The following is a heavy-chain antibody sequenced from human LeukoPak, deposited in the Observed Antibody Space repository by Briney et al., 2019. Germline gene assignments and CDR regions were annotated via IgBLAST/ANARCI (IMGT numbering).Heavy chain of an antibody. V-gene: IGHV3-48*03. Sequence: PGGSLRLSCAASGFTFSSYEMNWVRQAPGKGLECVSYISSGGDTIYYADSVKGRFTISRDNAKNTLYLQMNSLRAEDTAAYYCAGGDYEHQAYWGQGTLVTVSS. CDR1: GFTFSSYE. CDR3: AGGDYEHQAY. CDR2: ISSGGDTI. D-gene: IGHD4-17*01. J-gene: IGHJ4*02.